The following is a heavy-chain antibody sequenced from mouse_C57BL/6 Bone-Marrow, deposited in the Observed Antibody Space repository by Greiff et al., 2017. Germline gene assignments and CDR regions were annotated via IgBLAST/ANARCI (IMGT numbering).Heavy chain of an antibody. V-gene: IGHV1-59*01. J-gene: IGHJ1*03. CDR1: GYTFTSYW. CDR3: ARPHLILRLED. Sequence: QVQLQQPGAELVRPGTSVKLSCKASGYTFTSYWMPWVKQRPGQGLAWIGVLAPSCRYTNYNHKFKGKATLTVDTSSSTAYMQRRSLTSEDSAVYYCARPHLILRLEDWGTGTTVTVSS. CDR2: LAPSCRYT. D-gene: IGHD1-1*01.